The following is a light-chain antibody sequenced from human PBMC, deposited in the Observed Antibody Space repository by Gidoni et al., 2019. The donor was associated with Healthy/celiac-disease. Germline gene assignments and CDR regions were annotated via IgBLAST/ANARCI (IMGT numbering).Light chain of an antibody. V-gene: IGLV3-21*03. CDR1: NIGSKS. CDR3: QVWDSSSDHVV. CDR2: DDR. J-gene: IGLJ2*01. Sequence: SYVLTKPPSVSVAPGKTARITCGGNNIGSKSVHWYQQKPGQAPVLVVYDDRERHSGIPARFSGSNSGNTATLTISRVEAGEEDDYYCQVWDSSSDHVVFGGGTKLTVL.